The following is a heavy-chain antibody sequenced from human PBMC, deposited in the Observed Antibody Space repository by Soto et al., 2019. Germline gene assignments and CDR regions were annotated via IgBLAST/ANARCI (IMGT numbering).Heavy chain of an antibody. CDR2: IYYSGST. Sequence: QVQLQESGPGLVKPSETLSLTCTVSGGSISSYYWSWIRQPPGKGLEWIGYIYYSGSTNYNPSLKNRVTISVDTSKNQFSLKLSSVTAADTAVYYCARGIVGAADDYWGQGTLVTVSS. D-gene: IGHD1-26*01. J-gene: IGHJ4*02. CDR1: GGSISSYY. V-gene: IGHV4-59*01. CDR3: ARGIVGAADDY.